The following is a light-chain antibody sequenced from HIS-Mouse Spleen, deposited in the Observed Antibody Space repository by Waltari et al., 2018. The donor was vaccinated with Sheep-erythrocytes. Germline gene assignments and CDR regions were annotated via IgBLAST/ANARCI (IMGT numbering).Light chain of an antibody. Sequence: QSSLTQPRPVPGSPGQSVTISCTGTSSDVGGYNYVPWYQQHPGKAPKLMIYDVSKRPSGVPDRFSGSKSGNTASLTISGLQAEDEADYYCCSYAGSYTYVFGTGTKVTVL. CDR3: CSYAGSYTYV. J-gene: IGLJ1*01. V-gene: IGLV2-11*01. CDR1: SSDVGGYNY. CDR2: DVS.